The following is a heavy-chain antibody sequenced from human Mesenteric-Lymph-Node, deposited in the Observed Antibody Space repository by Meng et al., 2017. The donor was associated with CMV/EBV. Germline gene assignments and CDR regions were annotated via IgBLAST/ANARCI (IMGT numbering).Heavy chain of an antibody. CDR3: TREKSAYCGGDCFTFDF. D-gene: IGHD2-21*01. V-gene: IGHV3-23*01. CDR2: ISGSGGST. CDR1: GFTFSSYA. Sequence: GESLKISCAASGFTFSSYAMSWVRQAPGKGLEWVSAISGSGGSTYYADSVKGRFTISRDNAKNSLYLQMNSLRAEDTAVYYCTREKSAYCGGDCFTFDFWGQGTLVTVSS. J-gene: IGHJ4*02.